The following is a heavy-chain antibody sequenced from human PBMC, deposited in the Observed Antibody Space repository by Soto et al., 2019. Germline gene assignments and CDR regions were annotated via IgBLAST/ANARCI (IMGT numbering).Heavy chain of an antibody. J-gene: IGHJ4*02. CDR1: GYTLTELS. V-gene: IGHV1-24*01. D-gene: IGHD6-19*01. CDR2: FDPEDGET. Sequence: WASVKVSCKVSGYTLTELSMHWVRQAPGKGLEWMGGFDPEDGETIYAQKFQGRVTMTGDTSTDTAYMELSSLRSEDTAVYYCATEVQGAVAGDYWGQGTLVTVSS. CDR3: ATEVQGAVAGDY.